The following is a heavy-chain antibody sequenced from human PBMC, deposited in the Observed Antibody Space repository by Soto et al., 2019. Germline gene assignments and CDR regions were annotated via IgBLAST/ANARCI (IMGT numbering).Heavy chain of an antibody. D-gene: IGHD3-22*01. CDR3: ARQERDNYDSGDYFDY. CDR2: IHYGGST. Sequence: QLQLQESGPGLVKPSETLSLTCTVSGGSMNSTSYYWGWIRQPPGKGLEWIGSIHYGGSTYYNPSLKSRVTISVDTSKNQFSLNLRSVTAADTAVYFCARQERDNYDSGDYFDYWGQGTLVTVSS. CDR1: GGSMNSTSYY. V-gene: IGHV4-39*01. J-gene: IGHJ4*02.